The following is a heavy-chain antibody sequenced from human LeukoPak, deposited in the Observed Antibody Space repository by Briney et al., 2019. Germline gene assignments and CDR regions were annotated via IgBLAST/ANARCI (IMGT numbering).Heavy chain of an antibody. CDR2: IIPIFGTA. Sequence: GASVKVSCKASGGTFSSYAISWVRQAPGQGLEWMGGIIPIFGTANYAQRFQGRVTITADESTSTAYMELSSLRSEDTAVYYCARGDCTNGVCFDYWGQGTLVTVSS. CDR3: ARGDCTNGVCFDY. J-gene: IGHJ4*02. CDR1: GGTFSSYA. D-gene: IGHD2-8*01. V-gene: IGHV1-69*13.